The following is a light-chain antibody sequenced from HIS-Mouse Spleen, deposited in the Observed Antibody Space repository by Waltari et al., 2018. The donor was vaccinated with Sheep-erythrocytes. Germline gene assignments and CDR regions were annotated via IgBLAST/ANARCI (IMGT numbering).Light chain of an antibody. CDR1: QSVSSIY. J-gene: IGKJ1*01. CDR2: GPS. Sequence: EIVLTQSPGTLSLSPGARATLSCRASQSVSSIYLAWYQQKPGQAPRLLIYGPSSRATGIPDRFSGSGSGTDFTLTISRLEPEDFAVYYCQQYGSSLRTFGQGTKVEIK. V-gene: IGKV3-20*01. CDR3: QQYGSSLRT.